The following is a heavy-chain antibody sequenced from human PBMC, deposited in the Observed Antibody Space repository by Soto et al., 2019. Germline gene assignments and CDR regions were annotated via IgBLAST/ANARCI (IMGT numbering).Heavy chain of an antibody. J-gene: IGHJ6*02. V-gene: IGHV1-3*01. CDR3: ARVQATYYDILTGYYVSSYYGMDV. CDR2: INAGNGNT. D-gene: IGHD3-9*01. Sequence: ASVKVSCKASGYTFTSYAMHWVRQAPGQRLEWMGWINAGNGNTKYSQKFQGRVTITRDTSASTAYMELSSLRSEDTAVYYCARVQATYYDILTGYYVSSYYGMDVWGQGTTVTVSS. CDR1: GYTFTSYA.